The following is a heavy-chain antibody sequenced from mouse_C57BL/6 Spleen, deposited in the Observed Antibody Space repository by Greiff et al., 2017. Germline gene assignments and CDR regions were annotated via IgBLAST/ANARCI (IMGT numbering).Heavy chain of an antibody. J-gene: IGHJ2*01. CDR2: IYPGDGDT. CDR3: ARWKGSVYVDY. Sequence: QVQLQQSGAELVKPGASVKISCKASGYAFSSYWMNWVKQRPGKGLEWIGQIYPGDGDTKYNGKFKGKATRTADKSSSTAYMQLSSLTSEDSAVYFCARWKGSVYVDYWGQGTTRTVSS. CDR1: GYAFSSYW. V-gene: IGHV1-80*01.